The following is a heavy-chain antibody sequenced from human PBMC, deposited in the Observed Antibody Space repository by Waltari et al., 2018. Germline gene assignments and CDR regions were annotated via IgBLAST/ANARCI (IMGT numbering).Heavy chain of an antibody. D-gene: IGHD4-17*01. V-gene: IGHV3-9*03. Sequence: EVQLVASGGGLVQPGRSLRLSCAASGFTFDDYAMHWVRQAPGKGLEWVSGISWNSGSIGYADSVKGRFTISRDNAKNSLYLQMNSLRAEDMALYYCAKVGGTVTAPNDAFDIWGQGTMVTVSS. CDR1: GFTFDDYA. CDR3: AKVGGTVTAPNDAFDI. CDR2: ISWNSGSI. J-gene: IGHJ3*02.